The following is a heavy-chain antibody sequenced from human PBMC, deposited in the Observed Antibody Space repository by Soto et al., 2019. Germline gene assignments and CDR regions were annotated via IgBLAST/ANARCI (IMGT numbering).Heavy chain of an antibody. J-gene: IGHJ6*02. CDR3: ARGPAYSSTAYYYYYYGMDV. Sequence: SETLSLTGTVSGGSIGSGGYYWSWVRQRPGKGLEWIGYIYHSGSTYYNPSLKSRVTISVDRSKNQFSLKLSSVTAADTAVYYCARGPAYSSTAYYYYYYGMDVWGQGTTVTVSS. CDR1: GGSIGSGGYY. V-gene: IGHV4-30-2*01. D-gene: IGHD2-2*01. CDR2: IYHSGST.